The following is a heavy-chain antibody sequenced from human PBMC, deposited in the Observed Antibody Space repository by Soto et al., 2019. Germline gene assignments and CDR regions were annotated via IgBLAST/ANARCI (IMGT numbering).Heavy chain of an antibody. D-gene: IGHD1-7*01. V-gene: IGHV3-11*04. CDR2: ITSSATTI. CDR1: GFALSDYY. CDR3: AKDQRNWNYGYYYGMDV. Sequence: GGSLRLSCAGSGFALSDYYMNWIRQAPGKGLEWVAYITSSATTIFYADSVKGRFTISRDNSKNTLYLQMNSLRAEDTAVYYCAKDQRNWNYGYYYGMDVWGQGTTVTVSS. J-gene: IGHJ6*02.